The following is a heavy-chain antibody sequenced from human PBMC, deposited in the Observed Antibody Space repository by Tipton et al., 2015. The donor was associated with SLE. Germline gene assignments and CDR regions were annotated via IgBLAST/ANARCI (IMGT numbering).Heavy chain of an antibody. V-gene: IGHV3-53*05. CDR1: GFTVSSNY. J-gene: IGHJ2*01. D-gene: IGHD4-17*01. Sequence: SLRLSCEASGFTVSSNYMSWVRQAPGKGLEWVSVIYVGGDTYYGDFVKGRFTISRDNSKNTLYLQLNGLRPEDTALYFCARRAVTNNWYFDLWGRGTLVTVSS. CDR2: IYVGGDT. CDR3: ARRAVTNNWYFDL.